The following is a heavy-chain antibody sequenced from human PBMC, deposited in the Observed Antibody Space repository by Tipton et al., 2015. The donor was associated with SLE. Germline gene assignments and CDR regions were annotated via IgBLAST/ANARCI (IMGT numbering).Heavy chain of an antibody. Sequence: TLSLTCAVYGGSFSGYYWSWIRQPPGKGLEWIGEINHSGSTNYNPSLKSRVTISVDTSKNQFSLKLSSVTAADTAVYYCARGGRLLWFGGKFFDYWGQGTLVTVSS. D-gene: IGHD3-10*01. J-gene: IGHJ4*02. V-gene: IGHV4-34*01. CDR1: GGSFSGYY. CDR3: ARGGRLLWFGGKFFDY. CDR2: INHSGST.